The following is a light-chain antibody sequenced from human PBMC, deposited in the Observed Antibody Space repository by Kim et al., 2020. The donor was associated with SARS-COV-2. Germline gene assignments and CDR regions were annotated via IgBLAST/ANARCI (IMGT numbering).Light chain of an antibody. CDR1: SSYVGGYNY. Sequence: PGQSSPISCTGTSSYVGGYNYVSPSRPHPGQAPKLMFYYVSTRPSWVSNRFSGSKPGNLASLPSSALQAEDESDYSSSSYTLSSTLFGGGTQLTVL. CDR3: SSYTLSSTL. J-gene: IGLJ2*01. V-gene: IGLV2-14*03. CDR2: YVS.